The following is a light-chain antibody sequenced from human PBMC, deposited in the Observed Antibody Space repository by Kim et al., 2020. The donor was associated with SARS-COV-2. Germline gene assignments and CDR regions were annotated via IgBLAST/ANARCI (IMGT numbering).Light chain of an antibody. J-gene: IGLJ3*02. CDR3: SSYTSSSTLT. CDR2: DVS. CDR1: SSDVGGYNY. V-gene: IGLV2-14*04. Sequence: GQSITISCTGTSSDVGGYNYVSWYQQHPGKAPTLMIYDVSKRPSGVSNRFSGSKSGNTASLTISGLQAEDEADYYCSSYTSSSTLTFGGGTQLTVL.